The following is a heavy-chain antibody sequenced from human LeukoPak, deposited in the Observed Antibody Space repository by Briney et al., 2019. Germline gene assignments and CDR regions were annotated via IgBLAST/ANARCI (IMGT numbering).Heavy chain of an antibody. CDR2: IWYDGSNK. Sequence: GGSLRLSCAASGFTSSSYGMHWVRQAPGKGLEWVAVIWYDGSNKYYADPVKGRFTISRDNSKNTLYPQMNSLRAEDTAVYYCARGLDSSGYYSRPRWGQGTLVTVSS. CDR3: ARGLDSSGYYSRPR. D-gene: IGHD3-22*01. V-gene: IGHV3-33*01. CDR1: GFTSSSYG. J-gene: IGHJ4*02.